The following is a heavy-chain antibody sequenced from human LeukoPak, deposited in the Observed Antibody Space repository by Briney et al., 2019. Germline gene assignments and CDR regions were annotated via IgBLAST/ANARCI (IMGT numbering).Heavy chain of an antibody. D-gene: IGHD3-3*01. V-gene: IGHV1-2*02. J-gene: IGHJ4*02. CDR1: GYTFTGYY. CDR2: INPNSGGT. CDR3: ARVYPSKSYDFWSGAIDY. Sequence: ASVKVSCKASGYTFTGYYMHWVGQAPGQGLEWMGWINPNSGGTTYAKKFKRMFAMTGDTSITTANMELSRLRSDHTDVYKCARVYPSKSYDFWSGAIDYWGQGTLVTVSS.